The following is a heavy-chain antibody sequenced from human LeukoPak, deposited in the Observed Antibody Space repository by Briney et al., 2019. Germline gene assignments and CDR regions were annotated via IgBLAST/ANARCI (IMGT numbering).Heavy chain of an antibody. Sequence: PGGSLRLSCAASGFTFSSYDMHWVRQATGKGLEWVSAIDAAGGTYSLVSVKGRFTISRDNSKNTLSLQVNSLSAEDTAVYYCAKGRYCDSTTCAYHGLDVWGQGTTVTVSS. J-gene: IGHJ6*02. CDR2: IDAAGGT. D-gene: IGHD2-2*01. V-gene: IGHV3-13*04. CDR1: GFTFSSYD. CDR3: AKGRYCDSTTCAYHGLDV.